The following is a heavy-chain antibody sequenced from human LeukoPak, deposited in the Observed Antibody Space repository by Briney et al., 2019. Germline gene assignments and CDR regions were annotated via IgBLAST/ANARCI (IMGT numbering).Heavy chain of an antibody. CDR1: GFTFSSYA. J-gene: IGHJ4*02. D-gene: IGHD6-19*01. V-gene: IGHV3-23*01. CDR3: AKDPLSSGWYGRTYYFDY. Sequence: PVGSLRLSCAASGFTFSSYALSWVRQAPGKGLEWVSAISGSGGSTYYADSVKGRFTISRDNSRNTLYLQMNSLRAEDTAVYYCAKDPLSSGWYGRTYYFDYWGQGTLVTVSS. CDR2: ISGSGGST.